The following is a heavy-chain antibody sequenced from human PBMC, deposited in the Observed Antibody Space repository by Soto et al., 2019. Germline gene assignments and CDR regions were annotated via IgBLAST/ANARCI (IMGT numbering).Heavy chain of an antibody. CDR3: ASTAYYYDSSGYQMYYYGMDV. V-gene: IGHV1-69*12. CDR2: IIPIFGTA. Sequence: QVQLVQSGAEVKKPGSSVKVSCKASGGTFSSYAISWVRQAPGQGLEWMGGIIPIFGTANYAQKFQGRVTITADESTSTAYMELSSLRSEDTAVYYCASTAYYYDSSGYQMYYYGMDVWGQGTTVTVSS. J-gene: IGHJ6*02. CDR1: GGTFSSYA. D-gene: IGHD3-22*01.